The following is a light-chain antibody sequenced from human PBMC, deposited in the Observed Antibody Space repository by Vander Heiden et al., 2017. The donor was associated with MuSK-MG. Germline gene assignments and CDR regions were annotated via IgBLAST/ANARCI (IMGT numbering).Light chain of an antibody. CDR3: QAWDGTMV. Sequence: SYELSQPPSASVSPAQTASITCSGDKLARKHISWYQQRTGQSPVLVIYEDVKRPSGISERFSGSNSGNTATLTISGTQALDEADYYCQAWDGTMVFGGGTKLTVL. CDR2: EDV. V-gene: IGLV3-1*01. CDR1: KLARKH. J-gene: IGLJ2*01.